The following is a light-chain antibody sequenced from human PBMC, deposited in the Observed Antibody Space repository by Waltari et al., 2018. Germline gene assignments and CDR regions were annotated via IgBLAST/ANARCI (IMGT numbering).Light chain of an antibody. J-gene: IGLJ2*01. CDR2: DVS. CDR3: SSYTSSSTVV. CDR1: SSAVGGYNY. Sequence: SALTQPASVSGSPGQSLTISCTGTSSAVGGYNYVSWYQQHPGKAPKLMIDDVSNRPSGVSNRFSGSKSGNTASLTISGLQAEDEADYYCSSYTSSSTVVFGGGTKLTVL. V-gene: IGLV2-14*03.